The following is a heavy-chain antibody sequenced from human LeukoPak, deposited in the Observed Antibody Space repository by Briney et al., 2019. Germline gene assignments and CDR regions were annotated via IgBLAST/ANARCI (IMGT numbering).Heavy chain of an antibody. V-gene: IGHV4-39*01. CDR3: ARSRDDYGDYAEAFDI. J-gene: IGHJ3*02. CDR1: GGFISSSSYY. Sequence: SETLSLTCTVSGGFISSSSYYWGWIRQPPGKGLEWIGSIYYSGSTYYNPSLKSRVTISVDTSKNQFSLKLSSVTAANTAVYYCARSRDDYGDYAEAFDIWGQGTMVTVSS. CDR2: IYYSGST. D-gene: IGHD4-17*01.